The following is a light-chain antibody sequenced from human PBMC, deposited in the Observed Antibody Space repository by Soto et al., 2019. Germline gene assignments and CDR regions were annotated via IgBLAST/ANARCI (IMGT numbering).Light chain of an antibody. CDR1: ESVSSSY. CDR3: QQYGSSRT. V-gene: IGKV3-20*01. J-gene: IGKJ1*01. CDR2: GVS. Sequence: EIVLTQSPGTLSLSPGERATLSCRASESVSSSYLAWYQQKHGQAPRLLIYGVSSRATGIPDRFSGSGSGTDFTLTITRLEPEDFAVYYCQQYGSSRTFGQGTKVEIK.